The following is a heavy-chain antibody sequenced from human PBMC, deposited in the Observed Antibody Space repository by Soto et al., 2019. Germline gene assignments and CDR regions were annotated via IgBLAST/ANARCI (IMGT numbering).Heavy chain of an antibody. CDR2: MNPNSGNT. V-gene: IGHV1-8*01. CDR3: AKDLTMVRGVLGGDY. CDR1: GYTFTSYD. J-gene: IGHJ4*02. Sequence: GASVKVSCKASGYTFTSYDINWVRQATGQGLEWMGWMNPNSGNTGYAQKFQGRVTMTRNTSISTAYMELSSLRSEDTAVYYCAKDLTMVRGVLGGDYWGQGTLVTVSS. D-gene: IGHD3-10*01.